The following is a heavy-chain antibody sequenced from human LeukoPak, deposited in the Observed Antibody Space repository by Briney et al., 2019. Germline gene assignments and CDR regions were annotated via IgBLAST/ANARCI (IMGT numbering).Heavy chain of an antibody. J-gene: IGHJ5*02. V-gene: IGHV3-30*04. D-gene: IGHD3-22*01. Sequence: PGGSLRLSCAASGFTFSSYAMHWVRQAPGKGLEWMTVISYDGSDKFHADSVKGRFTISRDNSKNTLYLQMNSLRAEDTAVYYCARDDSSGYYYRFDPWGQGTLVTVSS. CDR2: ISYDGSDK. CDR3: ARDDSSGYYYRFDP. CDR1: GFTFSSYA.